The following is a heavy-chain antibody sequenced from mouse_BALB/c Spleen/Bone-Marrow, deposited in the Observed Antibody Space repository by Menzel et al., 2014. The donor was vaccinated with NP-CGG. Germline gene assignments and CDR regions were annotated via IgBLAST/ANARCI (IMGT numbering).Heavy chain of an antibody. CDR3: ARNYGYGKSFAY. Sequence: VQLQQSGAELVRSGASVKLSCTASGFNIKDTYMHWVKQRPEQGLEWIGRIDPANGNTKYDPKFQGKATITADTSSNTAYLQLSSLTSEDTAFYXCARNYGYGKSFAYWGQGTLVTVSA. D-gene: IGHD2-2*01. V-gene: IGHV14-3*02. CDR2: IDPANGNT. J-gene: IGHJ3*01. CDR1: GFNIKDTY.